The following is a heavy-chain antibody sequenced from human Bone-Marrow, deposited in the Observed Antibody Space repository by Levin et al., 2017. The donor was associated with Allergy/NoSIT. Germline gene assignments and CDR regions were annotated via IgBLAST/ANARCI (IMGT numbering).Heavy chain of an antibody. Sequence: GESLKISCATSGFTFSNYGMHWVRQAPGKGLEWVAVIWYDTSKKYYADSVKGRFTISRDNFKSTLYLQLNSLTVDDTTVYYCATGLYHGSGSPSTWGQGTLVTVSS. D-gene: IGHD3-10*01. CDR1: GFTFSNYG. CDR3: ATGLYHGSGSPST. J-gene: IGHJ5*02. CDR2: IWYDTSKK. V-gene: IGHV3-33*01.